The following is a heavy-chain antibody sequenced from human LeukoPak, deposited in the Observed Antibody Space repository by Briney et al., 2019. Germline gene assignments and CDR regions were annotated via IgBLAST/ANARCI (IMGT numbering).Heavy chain of an antibody. J-gene: IGHJ4*02. CDR3: ARLDWGYSSGYYDY. CDR1: GFTFSSYG. CDR2: IYYSGST. V-gene: IGHV4-39*07. D-gene: IGHD3-22*01. Sequence: PGGSLRLSCAASGFTFSSYGMHWVRQAPGKGLEWIGSIYYSGSTYYNPPLKSRVTISVDTSKNQFSLKLSSVTAADTAVYYCARLDWGYSSGYYDYWGQGTLVTVSS.